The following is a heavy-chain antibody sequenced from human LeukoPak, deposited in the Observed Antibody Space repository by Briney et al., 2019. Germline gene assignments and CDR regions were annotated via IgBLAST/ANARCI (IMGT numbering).Heavy chain of an antibody. V-gene: IGHV3-23*01. CDR3: AKDIAAAVVARDWFDP. CDR2: ISGSGGST. Sequence: GGSLRLSCAASGFTFSSYAMSWVRQAPGKGLEWLSAISGSGGSTYYADSVKGRFTISRDNSKNTLYLQMNSLRAEDTAVYYCAKDIAAAVVARDWFDPWGQGTLVTVYS. J-gene: IGHJ5*02. CDR1: GFTFSSYA. D-gene: IGHD2-15*01.